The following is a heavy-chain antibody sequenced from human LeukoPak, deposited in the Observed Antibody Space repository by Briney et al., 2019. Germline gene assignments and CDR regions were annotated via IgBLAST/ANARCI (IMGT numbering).Heavy chain of an antibody. J-gene: IGHJ3*02. Sequence: GASVKVSCKASGYTFTSYDINWVRQATGQGLEWMGWMNPNSGNTGYAQKFQGSVTMTRNTSISTAYMELSSLRSEDTAVYYCARDRTAPHHDAFDIWGQGTMVTVSS. CDR2: MNPNSGNT. CDR1: GYTFTSYD. V-gene: IGHV1-8*01. CDR3: ARDRTAPHHDAFDI.